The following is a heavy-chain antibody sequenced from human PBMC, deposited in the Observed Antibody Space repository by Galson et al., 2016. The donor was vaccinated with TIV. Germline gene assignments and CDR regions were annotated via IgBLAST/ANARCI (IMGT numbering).Heavy chain of an antibody. Sequence: LSLTCTVSGASLTSSTYFWGWIRQPPGKGLEWIGSVYYSGDTYYNPSLKSRVTMSADTSKNQLSLRLSSVTAADTAVYYCARVQWGSSLVSYYYHLDVWGKGTTVIVSS. J-gene: IGHJ6*03. CDR2: VYYSGDT. CDR3: ARVQWGSSLVSYYYHLDV. D-gene: IGHD3-16*01. CDR1: GASLTSSTYF. V-gene: IGHV4-39*02.